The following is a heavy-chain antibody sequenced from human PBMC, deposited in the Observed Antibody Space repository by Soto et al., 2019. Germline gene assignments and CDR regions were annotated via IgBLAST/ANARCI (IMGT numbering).Heavy chain of an antibody. J-gene: IGHJ6*02. Sequence: PGGSLRLSCAASGFTFSSYAMSWVRQAPGKGLEWVSAISGSGGSTYYADSVKGRFTISRDNSKNTLYLQMNSLRAEDTAVYYCAKVATYIPGMAAAGTYYYYGMDVWGQGTTVTVSS. V-gene: IGHV3-23*01. CDR3: AKVATYIPGMAAAGTYYYYGMDV. CDR2: ISGSGGST. D-gene: IGHD6-13*01. CDR1: GFTFSSYA.